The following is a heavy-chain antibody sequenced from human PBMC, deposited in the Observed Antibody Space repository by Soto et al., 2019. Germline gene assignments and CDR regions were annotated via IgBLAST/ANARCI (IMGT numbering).Heavy chain of an antibody. V-gene: IGHV1-8*01. CDR2: MNPNSGNT. CDR1: GYTFTSYD. J-gene: IGHJ1*01. Sequence: ASVKVSCKASGYTFTSYDINWVRQATGQGLEWMGWMNPNSGNTGYAQKFQGRVTMTRNTSISTAYMELSSLRSEDTAVYYCARGSLAWLVHDEYFQHWGQGTLVTVSS. D-gene: IGHD6-19*01. CDR3: ARGSLAWLVHDEYFQH.